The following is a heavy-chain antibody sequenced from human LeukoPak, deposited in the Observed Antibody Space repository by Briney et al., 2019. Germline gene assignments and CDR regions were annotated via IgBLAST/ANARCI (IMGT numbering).Heavy chain of an antibody. V-gene: IGHV1-46*01. J-gene: IGHJ4*02. Sequence: ASVKVSCTASGYTVSSYYMHWVRQAPGQRREWMGIINPIGGSTTYAQKFQGRVTMTRDTSTNIVYMELSSLSSDDTAVYYCARDHVMTMVTTPYYFDYWGQGTLVTVSS. CDR1: GYTVSSYY. CDR3: ARDHVMTMVTTPYYFDY. D-gene: IGHD4-17*01. CDR2: INPIGGST.